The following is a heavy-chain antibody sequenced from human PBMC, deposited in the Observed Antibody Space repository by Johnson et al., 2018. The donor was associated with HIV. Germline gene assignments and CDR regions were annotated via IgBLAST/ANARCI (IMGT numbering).Heavy chain of an antibody. CDR3: AKGLAAFFAFDI. CDR2: IWYDGSNK. D-gene: IGHD3-3*01. CDR1: GFTFSSYG. V-gene: IGHV3-33*06. J-gene: IGHJ3*02. Sequence: VQLVESGGGLVQPGRSLRLSCAASGFTFSSYGMHWVRQAPGKGLEWVAVIWYDGSNKYYADSVKGRFTISRDNSKNTLYLQMNSLRAEDTAVYYCAKGLAAFFAFDIWGQGTMVTVSS.